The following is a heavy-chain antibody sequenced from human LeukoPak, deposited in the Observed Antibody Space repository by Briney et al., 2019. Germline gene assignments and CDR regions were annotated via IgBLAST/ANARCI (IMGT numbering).Heavy chain of an antibody. V-gene: IGHV4-4*02. Sequence: SETLSLTCAVSGGSITSGNWWTWVRQSPGKGLEWIGEIRHGGTTNYNPSLKSRVTISVDKSKNQFSLKLSSVTAADTAVYYCARRYCSGGSCYLNWFDPWGQGTLVTVSS. J-gene: IGHJ5*02. CDR2: IRHGGTT. D-gene: IGHD2-15*01. CDR1: GGSITSGNW. CDR3: ARRYCSGGSCYLNWFDP.